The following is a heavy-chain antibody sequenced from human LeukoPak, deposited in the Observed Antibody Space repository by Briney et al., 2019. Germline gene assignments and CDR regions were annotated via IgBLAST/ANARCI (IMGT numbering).Heavy chain of an antibody. V-gene: IGHV3-7*01. CDR1: VTATSSYW. CDR3: ALLQFWSGYHLEY. J-gene: IGHJ4*02. D-gene: IGHD3-3*02. Sequence: PGGSLRLSSEASVTATSSYWMCLRRQAPGKGLGWVANIKDDGSQTYSVDSVKGRFTLSGDNAKNSIYLQLNSLTTDDTAVYYCALLQFWSGYHLEYWGQGTPVTVSS. CDR2: IKDDGSQT.